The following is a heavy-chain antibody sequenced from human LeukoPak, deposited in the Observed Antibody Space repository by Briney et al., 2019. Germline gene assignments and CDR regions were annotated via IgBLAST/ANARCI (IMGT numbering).Heavy chain of an antibody. CDR3: ARVMIVVVTEGWFDP. Sequence: SETLSLTCTVSGGSISSGDYYWSWIRQPPGKGLEWIGYIYYSGSTYYNPSLKSRVTLSVDTSKNQFSLKLSSVTAADTAVYYCARVMIVVVTEGWFDPWGQGTLVTVSS. CDR2: IYYSGST. CDR1: GGSISSGDYY. J-gene: IGHJ5*02. V-gene: IGHV4-30-4*01. D-gene: IGHD2-21*02.